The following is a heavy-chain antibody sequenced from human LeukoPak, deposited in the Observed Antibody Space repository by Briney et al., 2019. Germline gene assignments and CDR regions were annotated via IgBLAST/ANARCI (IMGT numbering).Heavy chain of an antibody. V-gene: IGHV4-39*01. CDR2: IYYSGST. CDR1: SGSISSSSYY. Sequence: PSETLSLTCTVSSGSISSSSYYWGWIRQPPGKGLEWIGSIYYSGSTYYNPSLKSRVTISVDTSKNQFSLKLSSVTAADTAVYYCARLTLFGSLAAAPAPDYWGQGTLVTVSS. D-gene: IGHD2-15*01. J-gene: IGHJ4*02. CDR3: ARLTLFGSLAAAPAPDY.